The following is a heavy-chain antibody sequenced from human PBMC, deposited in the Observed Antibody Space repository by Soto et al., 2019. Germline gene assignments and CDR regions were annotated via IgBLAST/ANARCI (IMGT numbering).Heavy chain of an antibody. CDR1: GFTVSNTY. J-gene: IGHJ5*02. CDR2: IYTAGGT. CDR3: ARALPVAKGGFDP. Sequence: GGSLRLSCAASGFTVSNTYMTWVRQPPGKGLECVSVIYTAGGTNYADSVKGRFIISRDNSKNTLYLQMNSLRAEDTTVYYCARALPVAKGGFDPWGQGTLVTVSS. D-gene: IGHD2-2*01. V-gene: IGHV3-53*01.